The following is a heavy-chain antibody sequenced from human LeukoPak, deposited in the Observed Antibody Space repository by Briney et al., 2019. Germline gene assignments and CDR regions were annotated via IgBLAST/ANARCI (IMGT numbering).Heavy chain of an antibody. CDR1: GGSISSYY. CDR2: IYYSGST. J-gene: IGHJ4*02. D-gene: IGHD6-19*01. CDR3: ARGGWGLYYFDY. V-gene: IGHV4-59*01. Sequence: SETLSLTCTVSGGSISSYYWSWIRQPPGKGLEWIGYIYYSGSTNYNPSLKSRVTISVDASKNQFSLKLSSVTAADTAVYYCARGGWGLYYFDYWGQGTLVTVSS.